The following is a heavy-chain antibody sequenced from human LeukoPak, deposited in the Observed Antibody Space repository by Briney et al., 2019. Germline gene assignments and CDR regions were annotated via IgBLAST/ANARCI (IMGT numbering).Heavy chain of an antibody. Sequence: PGGSLRLSCAASGFTFSNYWMSWVRQAPGKGLEWVSNIKQNGSEKYVDSVRGRCTVSRDDADNSQYLQMNSMRAEDTAKYYCARDLSPMSSGSYDRSYYFDYWGQGTLVTVSS. CDR1: GFTFSNYW. CDR2: IKQNGSEK. J-gene: IGHJ4*02. D-gene: IGHD1-26*01. CDR3: ARDLSPMSSGSYDRSYYFDY. V-gene: IGHV3-7*01.